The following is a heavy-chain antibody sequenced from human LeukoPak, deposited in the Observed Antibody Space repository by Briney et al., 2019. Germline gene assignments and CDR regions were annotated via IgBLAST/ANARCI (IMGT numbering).Heavy chain of an antibody. V-gene: IGHV1-69*02. D-gene: IGHD3-10*01. CDR1: GGTFSSYT. Sequence: ASVTVSCKASGGTFSSYTNSWVRQAPGQGLEWMGRIIPILGIANYAQKFQGRVTITADKSTSTAYMELSSLRSEDTAVYYCARMVSDAALGYYYYMDVWGKGTTVTVSS. J-gene: IGHJ6*03. CDR2: IIPILGIA. CDR3: ARMVSDAALGYYYYMDV.